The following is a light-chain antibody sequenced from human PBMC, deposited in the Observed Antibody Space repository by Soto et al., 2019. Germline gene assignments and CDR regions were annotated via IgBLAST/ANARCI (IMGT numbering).Light chain of an antibody. CDR1: QVISTY. J-gene: IGKJ1*01. Sequence: DIQITQSPSSLSESAGDRVTITCLSSQVISTYLNWYQQKPGKAPKLLIYAASSLQSGVLSRFSGSGSETDFTLTISSLQPEDFATYSCQQSYSTTWTFGQGTKVDIK. CDR3: QQSYSTTWT. V-gene: IGKV1-39*01. CDR2: AAS.